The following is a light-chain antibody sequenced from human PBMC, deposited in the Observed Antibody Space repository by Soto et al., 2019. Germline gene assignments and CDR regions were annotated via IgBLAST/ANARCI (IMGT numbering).Light chain of an antibody. V-gene: IGLV2-14*01. CDR2: EVS. J-gene: IGLJ3*02. Sequence: QSALTQPASVSGSPGQSITISCTGTSSDVGGYNYVSWYQQHPGKAPKLMIYEVSNRPSGVSNRFSGSKSGNTASLTISGLQAEDEADYSCSSYISSSTPFWVFGGGTKLTVL. CDR1: SSDVGGYNY. CDR3: SSYISSSTPFWV.